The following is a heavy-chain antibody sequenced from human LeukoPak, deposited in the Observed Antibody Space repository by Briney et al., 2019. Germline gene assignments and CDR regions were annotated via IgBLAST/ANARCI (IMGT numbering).Heavy chain of an antibody. CDR2: ISNNGGYT. D-gene: IGHD2-15*01. CDR1: GFPFSTLG. V-gene: IGHV3-23*01. Sequence: GGSLRLSCSASGFPFSTLGMHWVRQAPGKGLEWVSAISNNGGYTYYADSVQGRFTISRDNSKSTLCLQMNSLRAEDTAVYYCAKQLGYCSDGSCYFPYWGQGTLVTVSS. J-gene: IGHJ4*02. CDR3: AKQLGYCSDGSCYFPY.